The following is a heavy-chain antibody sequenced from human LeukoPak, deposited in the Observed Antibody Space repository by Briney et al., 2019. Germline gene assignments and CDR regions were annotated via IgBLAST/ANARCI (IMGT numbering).Heavy chain of an antibody. CDR2: ISSSSAYV. CDR1: GFTFSRYT. CDR3: ARDSGHLDV. V-gene: IGHV3-21*01. J-gene: IGHJ6*02. D-gene: IGHD3-3*02. Sequence: GGSLRLSCAPSGFTFSRYTMNWVRQAPGKGLEWVSSISSSSAYVYQADSVKGRFTISRDNAKNSLYLQMNSLRAEDTAVYYCARDSGHLDVWGQGTTVTVSS.